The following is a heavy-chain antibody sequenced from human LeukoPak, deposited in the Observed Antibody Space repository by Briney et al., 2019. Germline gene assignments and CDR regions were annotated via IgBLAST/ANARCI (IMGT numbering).Heavy chain of an antibody. CDR2: ISGSGGNT. CDR1: GFTFSTYA. D-gene: IGHD6-19*01. Sequence: GSLRLSCAASGFTFSTYAMSWVRQAPGKGLEWVSGISGSGGNTYYADSVEGRFTISRDISKNTLYLQMNSLRGDDTAAYYCAKGSSGGRPYYFDNWGQGTLVTVSS. J-gene: IGHJ4*02. V-gene: IGHV3-23*01. CDR3: AKGSSGGRPYYFDN.